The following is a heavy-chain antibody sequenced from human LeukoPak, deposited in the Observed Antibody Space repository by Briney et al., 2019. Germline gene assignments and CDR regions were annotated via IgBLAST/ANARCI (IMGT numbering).Heavy chain of an antibody. CDR1: GYTFTSYG. CDR2: ISAYNGNT. D-gene: IGHD3-22*01. V-gene: IGHV1-18*01. J-gene: IGHJ4*02. Sequence: GASVKISCKASGYTFTSYGISWVRQAPGQGLEWMGWISAYNGNTNYAPKVQGRVTMTTDTSTSTAYMELRSLRSDDTAVYFCASNNRYYDSRGCDYWGQGTLVTVSS. CDR3: ASNNRYYDSRGCDY.